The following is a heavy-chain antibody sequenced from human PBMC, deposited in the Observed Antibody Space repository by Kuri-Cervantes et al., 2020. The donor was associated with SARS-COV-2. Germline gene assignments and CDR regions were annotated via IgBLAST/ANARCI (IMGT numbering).Heavy chain of an antibody. CDR3: AKGGGGYRYGSNTLDY. CDR2: ISLDGDNI. CDR1: GFTFDDFT. J-gene: IGHJ4*02. V-gene: IGHV3-43*01. D-gene: IGHD5-18*01. Sequence: GGSLRLSCAASGFTFDDFTMHWVRRFPGKGLEWVSLISLDGDNIEYVDSVKGRITISRDNSKNSMYLQMNSLRTEDTALYYCAKGGGGYRYGSNTLDYWGQGTLVTVSS.